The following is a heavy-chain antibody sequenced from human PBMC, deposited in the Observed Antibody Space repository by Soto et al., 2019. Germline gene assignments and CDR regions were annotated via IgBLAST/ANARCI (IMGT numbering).Heavy chain of an antibody. V-gene: IGHV4-34*01. D-gene: IGHD3-10*01. CDR1: GGSFSGHY. CDR2: INNSGST. J-gene: IGHJ2*01. CDR3: ARGRGDGYNQDWYFDL. Sequence: SETLSLTCAVYGGSFSGHYWSWIRQPPGKGLEWIGEINNSGSTNYNPSLKSRVSISVGTSNNQFSLKLSSVTAADTAVYYCARGRGDGYNQDWYFDLWGRGTLVTVSS.